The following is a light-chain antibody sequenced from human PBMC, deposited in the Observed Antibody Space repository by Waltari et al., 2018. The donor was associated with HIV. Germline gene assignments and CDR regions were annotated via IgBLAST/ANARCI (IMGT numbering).Light chain of an antibody. J-gene: IGLJ3*02. CDR2: QDT. V-gene: IGLV3-1*01. CDR3: QAWDSITAV. Sequence: SYELIQPPSVSVPPGQTASITCSGDKLGDRLASWYQQKPGQSHVVVIYQDTKRPSGMPGRFSCSNAGNTATLTRGGTQAMDEADYYCQAWDSITAVFGGGTKLTVL. CDR1: KLGDRL.